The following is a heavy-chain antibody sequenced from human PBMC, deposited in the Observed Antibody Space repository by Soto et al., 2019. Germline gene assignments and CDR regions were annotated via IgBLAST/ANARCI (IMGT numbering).Heavy chain of an antibody. CDR3: ARCGYSYPTHNWYFDL. V-gene: IGHV1-69*01. CDR1: GGTFSSYA. Sequence: QVQLVQSGAEVKKPGSSVKVSCKASGGTFSSYAISWVRQAPGQGLEWMGGIIPILGTANYAQKFQGRVTITADESTSTAYMELSSLRSEDTAVYYCARCGYSYPTHNWYFDLWGRGTLVTVSS. CDR2: IIPILGTA. D-gene: IGHD5-18*01. J-gene: IGHJ2*01.